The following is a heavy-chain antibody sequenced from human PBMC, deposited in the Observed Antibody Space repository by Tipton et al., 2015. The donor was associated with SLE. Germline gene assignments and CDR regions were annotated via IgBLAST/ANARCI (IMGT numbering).Heavy chain of an antibody. CDR3: ARADRGNCRHSDCYIFDS. Sequence: TLSLTCTVSGGSISSGSYYWSWIRQPAGKGLEWIGRIYISGSTSFNPSLKSRVTMSVDTSKNQFSLKLSSVTAADTAVYFCARADRGNCRHSDCYIFDSWGQGTPVTVSS. CDR1: GGSISSGSYY. J-gene: IGHJ4*02. D-gene: IGHD2-21*01. V-gene: IGHV4-61*02. CDR2: IYISGST.